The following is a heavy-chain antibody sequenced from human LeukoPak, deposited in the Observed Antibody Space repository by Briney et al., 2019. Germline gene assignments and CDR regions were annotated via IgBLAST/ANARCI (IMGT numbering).Heavy chain of an antibody. J-gene: IGHJ3*02. CDR2: LYSGGLT. D-gene: IGHD6-19*01. Sequence: PSETLSLTCTVSGASISSSDYYWGWIRQPPGQGLEWIGSLYSGGLTYYNPSLKSRVTISVDTSKNQFSLKVTSVTAADTAVYSCASGGYSSGWYGSFDIWGQWTVVTVSS. V-gene: IGHV4-39*01. CDR1: GASISSSDYY. CDR3: ASGGYSSGWYGSFDI.